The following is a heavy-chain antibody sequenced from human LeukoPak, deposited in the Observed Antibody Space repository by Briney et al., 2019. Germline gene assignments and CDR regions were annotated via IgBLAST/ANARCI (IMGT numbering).Heavy chain of an antibody. D-gene: IGHD5-12*01. CDR3: AKDYVVATSTHIV. Sequence: GGSLRLSCAASGFTFSSYGMHWVRQAPGNGLEWVAVISYDGSNKYYADSVKGRFTISRDNSKNTLYLQMNSLRAEDTAVYYCAKDYVVATSTHIVWGQGNLVTVSS. V-gene: IGHV3-30*18. CDR2: ISYDGSNK. CDR1: GFTFSSYG. J-gene: IGHJ4*02.